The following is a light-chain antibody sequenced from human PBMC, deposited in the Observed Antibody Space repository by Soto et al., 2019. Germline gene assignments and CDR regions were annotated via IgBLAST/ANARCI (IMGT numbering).Light chain of an antibody. J-gene: IGKJ1*01. Sequence: EIVLTQSPDTLSLSPGERATLSCRASQSVDSSYLAWYQQTPGQAPRLLMYGASNRPTGIPDRFSCSGSETFLSLTINRREPAGLAVYDSLQYGNSPPTCGQGTKVELK. V-gene: IGKV3-20*01. CDR1: QSVDSSY. CDR2: GAS. CDR3: LQYGNSPPT.